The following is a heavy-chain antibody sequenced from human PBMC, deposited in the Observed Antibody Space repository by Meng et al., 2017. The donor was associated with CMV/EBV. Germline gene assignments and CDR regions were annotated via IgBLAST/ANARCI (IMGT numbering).Heavy chain of an antibody. CDR3: ARGGIAARPFKVDY. J-gene: IGHJ4*02. D-gene: IGHD6-6*01. CDR1: GFTFSSYA. V-gene: IGHV3-30-3*01. Sequence: GGSLRLSCAASGFTFSSYAMHWVRQAPGKGLEWVAVISYDGSNKYYADSVKGRFTIPRDNSKNTLYLQMNSLRAEDTAVYYCARGGIAARPFKVDYWGQGTLVTVSS. CDR2: ISYDGSNK.